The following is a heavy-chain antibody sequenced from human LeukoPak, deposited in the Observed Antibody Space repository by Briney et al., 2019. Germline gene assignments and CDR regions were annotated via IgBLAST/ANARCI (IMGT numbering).Heavy chain of an antibody. D-gene: IGHD6-13*01. V-gene: IGHV3-49*03. J-gene: IGHJ6*03. CDR3: TREGPNSWYRRYYYYYYMDV. Sequence: PGGSLRLSCTASGSTFGDYAMSWFRQAPGKGLEWVGFIRSKAYGGTTEYAASVKGRFTISRDDSKSIAYLQMNSLKTEDTAVYYCTREGPNSWYRRYYYYYYMDVWGKGTTVTVSS. CDR2: IRSKAYGGTT. CDR1: GSTFGDYA.